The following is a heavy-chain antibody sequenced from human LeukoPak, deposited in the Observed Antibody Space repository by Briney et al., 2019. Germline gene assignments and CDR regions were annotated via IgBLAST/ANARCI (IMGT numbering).Heavy chain of an antibody. J-gene: IGHJ6*03. Sequence: GGSLRLSCAASGFTFSTYNMNWVRQAPGKGLEWLSSITSSSSYIYYADSVKGRFTISRDNAKNSLYLQMNSLRDEDTAVYYCARDPYSGSYGDYYYYYMDVWGKGTPSPSP. CDR2: ITSSSSYI. CDR3: ARDPYSGSYGDYYYYYMDV. CDR1: GFTFSTYN. V-gene: IGHV3-21*01. D-gene: IGHD1-26*01.